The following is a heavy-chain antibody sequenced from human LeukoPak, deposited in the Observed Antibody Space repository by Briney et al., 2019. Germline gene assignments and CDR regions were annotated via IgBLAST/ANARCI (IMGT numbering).Heavy chain of an antibody. CDR2: IYYSGST. CDR1: GGSISSYY. D-gene: IGHD4-17*01. V-gene: IGHV4-59*01. Sequence: SEALSLTCTVSGGSISSYYWSWIRQPPGKGLEWIGYIYYSGSTNYNPSLQSRVTLSVDTSKNQFSLNLSSVTAADTAIYYCARDYAHDYGTYFDYWGQGTLVTVSS. CDR3: ARDYAHDYGTYFDY. J-gene: IGHJ4*02.